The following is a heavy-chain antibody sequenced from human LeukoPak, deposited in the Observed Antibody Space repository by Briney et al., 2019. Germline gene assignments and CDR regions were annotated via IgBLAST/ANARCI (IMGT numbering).Heavy chain of an antibody. V-gene: IGHV3-30*02. CDR2: IRSDGSNK. Sequence: GALILSCAGSGFIFSSYGMHWVRQAPGKGLEWMAFIRSDGSNKYYADSVKGRFTISRDNSKNTLYLQMNSLRAEDTAVYYCPRILDSAWGELGYWGQGTLVTVSS. CDR3: PRILDSAWGELGY. D-gene: IGHD6-19*01. J-gene: IGHJ4*02. CDR1: GFIFSSYG.